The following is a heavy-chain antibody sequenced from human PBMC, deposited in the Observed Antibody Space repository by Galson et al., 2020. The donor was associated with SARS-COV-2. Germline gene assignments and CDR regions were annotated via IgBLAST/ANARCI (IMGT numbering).Heavy chain of an antibody. Sequence: SETLSLTCAVYGGSFSGYYWSWIRQPPGKGLEWIGEINHSGSTNYNPSLKSRVTISVDTSKNQFSLKLSSVTAADTAVYYCAEYDFWSGNFDYWGQGTLVTVSS. J-gene: IGHJ4*02. D-gene: IGHD3-3*01. CDR1: GGSFSGYY. CDR3: AEYDFWSGNFDY. CDR2: INHSGST. V-gene: IGHV4-34*01.